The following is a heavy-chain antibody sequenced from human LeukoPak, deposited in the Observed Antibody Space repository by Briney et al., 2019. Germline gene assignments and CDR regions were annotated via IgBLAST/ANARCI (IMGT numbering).Heavy chain of an antibody. Sequence: GGSLRLSCAASGFTFSSYAMSWVRQAPGKGLEWVSAISGSGGSTYYADSVKGRFTISRDNSKNTLYLQMNSLRAEDTAVYYCARGELLWFGEPGPFDYWGQGTLVTVSS. J-gene: IGHJ4*02. V-gene: IGHV3-23*01. CDR2: ISGSGGST. CDR1: GFTFSSYA. D-gene: IGHD3-10*01. CDR3: ARGELLWFGEPGPFDY.